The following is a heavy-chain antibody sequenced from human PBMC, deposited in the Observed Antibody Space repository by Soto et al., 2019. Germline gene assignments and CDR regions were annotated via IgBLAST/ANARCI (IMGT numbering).Heavy chain of an antibody. D-gene: IGHD3-9*01. CDR3: AKDPYYDILTGYPPPTFWYGMDV. Sequence: GGSLRLSCAASGFTFSSYAVSWVRQAPGKGLEWVSAFSGSGGSTYYADSVKGRFTISRDNSKNTLYLQMNSLRAEDTAVYYCAKDPYYDILTGYPPPTFWYGMDVWGQGTTVTVSS. CDR2: FSGSGGST. CDR1: GFTFSSYA. J-gene: IGHJ6*02. V-gene: IGHV3-23*01.